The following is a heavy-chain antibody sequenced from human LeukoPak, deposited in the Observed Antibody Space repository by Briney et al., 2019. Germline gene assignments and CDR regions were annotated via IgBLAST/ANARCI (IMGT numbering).Heavy chain of an antibody. CDR3: ASDRMEGCSSSWTRAYYYMDV. Sequence: PSETLSLTCTVSGGSIRSYYWNWIRQPPGKGLEWIGDIYYSGSTNYNPSLKSRVTISVDTSKNQFSLKLSSVTAADTAVYYCASDRMEGCSSSWTRAYYYMDVWGKGTTVTVSS. V-gene: IGHV4-59*01. D-gene: IGHD6-13*01. CDR1: GGSIRSYY. CDR2: IYYSGST. J-gene: IGHJ6*03.